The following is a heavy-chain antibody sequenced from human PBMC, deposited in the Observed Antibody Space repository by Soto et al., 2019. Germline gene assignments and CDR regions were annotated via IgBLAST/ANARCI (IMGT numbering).Heavy chain of an antibody. CDR1: GYSISSGYY. Sequence: SETLSLTCAVSGYSISSGYYWGWIRQPPGKGLEWIGYIYYSGSTYYNPSLKSRVTISVDTSKNQFSLKLSSVTAADTAVYYCARDLYYYDSSGYIGPYGMDVWGQGTTVTVSS. J-gene: IGHJ6*02. CDR2: IYYSGST. V-gene: IGHV4-38-2*02. D-gene: IGHD3-22*01. CDR3: ARDLYYYDSSGYIGPYGMDV.